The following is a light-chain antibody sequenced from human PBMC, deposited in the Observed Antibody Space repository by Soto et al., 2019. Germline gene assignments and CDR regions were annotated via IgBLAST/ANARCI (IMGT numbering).Light chain of an antibody. Sequence: QSALTQPASVSGSPGQSITISCTGTTSDIGDYNYVSWYQQYPGGAPKLMIYDVSSRPSGVSSRFSGSKSGNTAALTISGLQAEDEADYYCSSYTSDSTVVFGGGTKVTVL. V-gene: IGLV2-14*01. CDR3: SSYTSDSTVV. CDR1: TSDIGDYNY. J-gene: IGLJ2*01. CDR2: DVS.